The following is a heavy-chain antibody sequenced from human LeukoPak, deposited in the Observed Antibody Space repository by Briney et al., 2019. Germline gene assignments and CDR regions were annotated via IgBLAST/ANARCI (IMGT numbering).Heavy chain of an antibody. CDR1: GGTFSSYA. V-gene: IGHV1-69*13. Sequence: GASVKVTCKASGGTFSSYAISWVRQAPGQGLEWMGGIIPIFGTANYAQKFQGRVTITADESTSTAYMELSSLRSEDTAVYYCARGPVGYFDDWGQGTLVTVSS. J-gene: IGHJ4*02. D-gene: IGHD1-14*01. CDR2: IIPIFGTA. CDR3: ARGPVGYFDD.